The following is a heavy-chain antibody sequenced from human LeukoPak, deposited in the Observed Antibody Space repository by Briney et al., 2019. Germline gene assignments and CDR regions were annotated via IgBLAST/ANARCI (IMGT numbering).Heavy chain of an antibody. J-gene: IGHJ3*02. CDR2: ISWNSGSI. D-gene: IGHD2-2*01. CDR1: GFTFDDYA. CDR3: AKLSYCSSTSCYHAFDI. Sequence: PGGSLRLSCAASGFTFDDYAMHWVRQAAGKGLEWVSGISWNSGSIGYADSVKGRFTISRDNAKNSLYLQMNSLRAEDTALYYCAKLSYCSSTSCYHAFDIWGQGTMVTVSS. V-gene: IGHV3-9*01.